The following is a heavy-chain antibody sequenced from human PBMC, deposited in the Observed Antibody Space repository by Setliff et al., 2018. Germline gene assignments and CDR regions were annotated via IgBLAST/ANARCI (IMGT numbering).Heavy chain of an antibody. Sequence: GGSLRLSCVASGFTFSNYEFNWVRQAPGKGLEWISYISNGGGAVKYADSVKGRFTISRDNAKSSLYLQMNSLRADDTAVYYCARPGRSNYWDSFDYWGQGTLVTVSS. D-gene: IGHD3-10*01. V-gene: IGHV3-48*03. J-gene: IGHJ4*02. CDR3: ARPGRSNYWDSFDY. CDR1: GFTFSNYE. CDR2: ISNGGGAV.